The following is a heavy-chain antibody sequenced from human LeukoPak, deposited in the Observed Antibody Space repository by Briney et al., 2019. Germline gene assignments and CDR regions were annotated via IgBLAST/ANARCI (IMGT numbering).Heavy chain of an antibody. CDR2: ISGSGGST. V-gene: IGHV3-23*01. D-gene: IGHD3-22*01. J-gene: IGHJ4*02. CDR3: AKDDSEGTYFDY. Sequence: GGSLRLSCAASGFTFSSYAMSWVRQAPGKGLEWVSAISGSGGSTYYADSVKGRFTISRDNSKNTRYLQMNSLGAEDTAVYYCAKDDSEGTYFDYWGQGTLVTVSS. CDR1: GFTFSSYA.